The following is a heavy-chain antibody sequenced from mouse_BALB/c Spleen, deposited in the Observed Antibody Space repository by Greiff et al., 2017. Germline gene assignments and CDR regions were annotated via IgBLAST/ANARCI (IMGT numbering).Heavy chain of an antibody. CDR2: ISTYYGNT. CDR3: ARQYGNFYYFDY. J-gene: IGHJ2*01. CDR1: SYTFTDYA. D-gene: IGHD2-10*02. Sequence: QVQLQQSGPELVRPGVSVKISCKGSSYTFTDYAMHWVKQSHAKSLEWIGVISTYYGNTNYNQKFKGKATMTVDKSSSTAYMELARLTSEDSAVYYCARQYGNFYYFDYWGQGTTLTVSS. V-gene: IGHV1-67*01.